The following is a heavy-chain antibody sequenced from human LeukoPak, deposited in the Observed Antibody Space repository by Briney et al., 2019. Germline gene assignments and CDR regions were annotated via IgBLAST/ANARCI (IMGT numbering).Heavy chain of an antibody. CDR2: INPNSGGK. J-gene: IGHJ6*03. CDR3: ARRQQLGNYYYYYMDV. D-gene: IGHD6-6*01. CDR1: GYTFTGYY. V-gene: IGHV1-2*02. Sequence: ASVTVSFKASGYTFTGYYMHWVRQAPGQGLEWMGWINPNSGGKNYARKFQGRVTMTRDTSISTAYMELSSLRSEDTAVYYCARRQQLGNYYYYYMDVWGKGTTVTVSS.